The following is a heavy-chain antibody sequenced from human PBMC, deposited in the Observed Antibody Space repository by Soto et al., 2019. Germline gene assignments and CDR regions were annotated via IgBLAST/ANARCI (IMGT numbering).Heavy chain of an antibody. CDR3: ARCYCTVGSCYTCWHFDL. CDR2: GGPYNGNT. CDR1: GYTFADYG. D-gene: IGHD2-15*01. V-gene: IGHV1-18*01. J-gene: IGHJ2*01. Sequence: QAQLVQSGAEVKKPGASVKVSCQAGGYTFADYGISWVRQAPGQGLEWVGWGGPYNGNTNYAQNLQDRVTMTTDTPTNTAYMELRSLRSDDTALYYCARCYCTVGSCYTCWHFDLWGRGTLLTVSS.